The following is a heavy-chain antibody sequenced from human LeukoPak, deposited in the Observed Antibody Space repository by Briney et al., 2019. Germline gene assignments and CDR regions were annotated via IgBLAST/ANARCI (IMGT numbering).Heavy chain of an antibody. D-gene: IGHD1-26*01. Sequence: GGSLRLSCAASGFTFSSYSMNWVRQAPGKGLEWVSSISSSSSYIYYADSVKGRFTISRDNAKNSLYLQMNSLRAEDTAVYYCARLEWEPAGMDAFDIWGQGTMVTVSS. CDR3: ARLEWEPAGMDAFDI. J-gene: IGHJ3*02. V-gene: IGHV3-21*01. CDR1: GFTFSSYS. CDR2: ISSSSSYI.